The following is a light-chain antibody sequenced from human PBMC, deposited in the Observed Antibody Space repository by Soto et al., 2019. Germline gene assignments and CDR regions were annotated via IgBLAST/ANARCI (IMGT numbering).Light chain of an antibody. CDR1: QGISSY. CDR2: AAS. Sequence: IQLTQSPSSLSASVGDRVTITCRASQGISSYLAWYQQKPGKAPKLLIYAASTLQSGVPSRFSGSGSGTDFTLTIRSMQPEDFANYYCQQLNSYPLTFGGGTKVDIK. J-gene: IGKJ4*01. CDR3: QQLNSYPLT. V-gene: IGKV1-9*01.